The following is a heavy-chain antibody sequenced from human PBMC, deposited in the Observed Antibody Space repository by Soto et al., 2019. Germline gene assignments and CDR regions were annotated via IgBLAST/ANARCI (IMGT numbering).Heavy chain of an antibody. CDR3: SRLVGATSSFAY. V-gene: IGHV4-30-2*01. CDR1: GGSISSGGYS. Sequence: SETLSLTCAVSGGSISSGGYSWSWIRQPPGKGLEWIGYIYHSGSTYYNPSLKSRVTISVDRSKNQFSLKLSSVTAADTAVYYCSRLVGATSSFAYWGQGTLVTVSS. D-gene: IGHD1-26*01. J-gene: IGHJ4*02. CDR2: IYHSGST.